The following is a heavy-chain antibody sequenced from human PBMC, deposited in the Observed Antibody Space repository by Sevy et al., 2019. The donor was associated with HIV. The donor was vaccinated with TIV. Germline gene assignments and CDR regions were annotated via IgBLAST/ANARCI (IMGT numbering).Heavy chain of an antibody. CDR1: GFTVSSNY. CDR2: IYSGGST. V-gene: IGHV3-53*01. J-gene: IGHJ4*02. D-gene: IGHD3-10*01. CDR3: ARVPGYYGY. Sequence: GGSLGLSCAASGFTVSSNYMSWVRQAPGKGLEWVSVIYSGGSTYYADSVKGRFTISRDNSKNTLYLQMNSLRAEDTAVYYCARVPGYYGYWGQGTLVTVSS.